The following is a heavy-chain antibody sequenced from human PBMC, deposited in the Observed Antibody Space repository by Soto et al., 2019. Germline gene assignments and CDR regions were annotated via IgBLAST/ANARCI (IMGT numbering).Heavy chain of an antibody. CDR1: GDTLSTYY. CDR3: ARGVGYSDSSGYPFDY. CDR2: INPRSGKT. Sequence: VQLVQSGAEVKRPGASVKISCKASGDTLSTYYMHWARQAPGQGLEWMGIINPRSGKTNYPQKFQGRVTMNRDQSTTTVYMELSTLRSEDTAMYYCARGVGYSDSSGYPFDYWGQGTLVTVSS. J-gene: IGHJ4*02. V-gene: IGHV1-46*03. D-gene: IGHD3-22*01.